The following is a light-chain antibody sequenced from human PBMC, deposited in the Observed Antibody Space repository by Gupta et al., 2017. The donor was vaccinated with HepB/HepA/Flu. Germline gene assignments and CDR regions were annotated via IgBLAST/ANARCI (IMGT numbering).Light chain of an antibody. CDR3: QQYDSLPRT. CDR1: QSISSSY. Sequence: EIVLTQSPGTLSVSPGERATLSCRASQSISSSYLAWYQQKPGQAPRLLIYGASSRATGIPDRFSGSGSGTDFTLTITRLEPEDFAVYYCQQYDSLPRTFGQGTKVESK. J-gene: IGKJ1*01. V-gene: IGKV3-20*01. CDR2: GAS.